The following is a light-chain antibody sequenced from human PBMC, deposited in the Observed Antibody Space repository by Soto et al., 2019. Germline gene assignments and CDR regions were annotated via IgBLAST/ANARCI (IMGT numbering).Light chain of an antibody. CDR1: QSITTH. CDR2: AAS. Sequence: DIEMTQSPSSLSASVGDRVTITCRASQSITTHVNWYQQKPGKAPQLLIYAASILQSGVPSRFSGSGTGTEFTLTISSLQPEDFATYYCQQSYSTPTPPTFGQGTKLEI. CDR3: QQSYSTPTPPT. V-gene: IGKV1-39*01. J-gene: IGKJ2*01.